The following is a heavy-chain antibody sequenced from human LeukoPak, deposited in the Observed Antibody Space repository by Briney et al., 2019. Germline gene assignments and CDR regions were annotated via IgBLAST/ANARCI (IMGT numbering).Heavy chain of an antibody. D-gene: IGHD1-26*01. J-gene: IGHJ3*02. V-gene: IGHV4-59*02. CDR2: TYYSGST. CDR1: GGSVSSHY. Sequence: PSETLSLTCTDSGGSVSSHYWSWIRQPPGKGLEWMGYTYYSGSTHYNPSLTSRVTISVDTSKNQFSLRLSSVTAADTAIYYCARGPFRGTGDGALDIWGQGTMVTVS. CDR3: ARGPFRGTGDGALDI.